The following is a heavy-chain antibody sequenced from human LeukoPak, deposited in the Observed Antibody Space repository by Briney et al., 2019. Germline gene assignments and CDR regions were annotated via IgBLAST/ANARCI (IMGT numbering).Heavy chain of an antibody. CDR2: IWYDGSKK. J-gene: IGHJ4*02. D-gene: IGHD6-19*01. Sequence: GGSLRLSCAASGFTFSSYGMHWVRQAPGKGLEWVAVIWYDGSKKYYADSVKGRFTISRDDSKNTLYLLMNSLRAEDTAVYYCAREASSGWLSDYWGQGTLVTVSS. CDR1: GFTFSSYG. V-gene: IGHV3-33*01. CDR3: AREASSGWLSDY.